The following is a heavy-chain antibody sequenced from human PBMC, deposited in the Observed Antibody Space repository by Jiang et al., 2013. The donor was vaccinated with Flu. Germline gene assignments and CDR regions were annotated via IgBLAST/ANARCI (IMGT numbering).Heavy chain of an antibody. J-gene: IGHJ5*02. Sequence: GAEVKKPGESLKISCKGSGYSFTSYWIGWVRQMPGKGLEWMGIIYPGDSDTRYSPSFQGQVTISADKSISTAYLQWSSLKASDTAMYYCAREGRYCSGGSCYPGGWFDPWGQGTLVTVSS. CDR2: IYPGDSDT. D-gene: IGHD2-15*01. CDR1: GYSFTSYW. V-gene: IGHV5-51*01. CDR3: AREGRYCSGGSCYPGGWFDP.